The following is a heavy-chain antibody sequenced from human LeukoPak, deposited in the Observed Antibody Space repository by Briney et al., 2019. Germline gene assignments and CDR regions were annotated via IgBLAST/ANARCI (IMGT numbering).Heavy chain of an antibody. J-gene: IGHJ4*02. CDR3: ARPQDYGDYFDY. CDR1: EYSFSSYW. D-gene: IGHD4-17*01. CDR2: IYPGDSDT. Sequence: GDSLKISCKGYEYSFSSYWIGWVRQMPGKGLEWMGIIYPGDSDTRYSPSFQGQVTISADKSISTAYLQWSSLKASDTAMYYCARPQDYGDYFDYWGQGTLVTVSS. V-gene: IGHV5-51*01.